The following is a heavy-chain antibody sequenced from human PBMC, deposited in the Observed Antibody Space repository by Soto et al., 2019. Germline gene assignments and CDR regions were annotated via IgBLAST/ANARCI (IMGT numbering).Heavy chain of an antibody. J-gene: IGHJ5*02. D-gene: IGHD4-17*01. Sequence: SETLSLTCTVSGGSITSGDYYWSWIREPPGKGLEGIGYIYYSGSTYYNPPLQRRVTISVDTSKHQFSLKLSSVAAADTAVYYCDRGCYGDSKGNWFDPWGQGTLVTVSS. CDR2: IYYSGST. CDR3: DRGCYGDSKGNWFDP. CDR1: GGSITSGDYY. V-gene: IGHV4-30-4*01.